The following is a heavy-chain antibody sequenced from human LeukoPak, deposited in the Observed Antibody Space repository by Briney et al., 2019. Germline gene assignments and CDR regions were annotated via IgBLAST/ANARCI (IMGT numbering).Heavy chain of an antibody. V-gene: IGHV3-48*04. CDR1: GFTFSTYS. J-gene: IGHJ1*01. D-gene: IGHD2-15*01. Sequence: PGGSLRLSCAAPGFTFSTYSMNWVRQAPGKGLEWVSYISSSSSTIYYADSVKGRFTISRDNAENSLYLQMNSLRAEDTAVYYCARRTPGYCSGGSCYGFQHWGQGTLVTVSS. CDR2: ISSSSSTI. CDR3: ARRTPGYCSGGSCYGFQH.